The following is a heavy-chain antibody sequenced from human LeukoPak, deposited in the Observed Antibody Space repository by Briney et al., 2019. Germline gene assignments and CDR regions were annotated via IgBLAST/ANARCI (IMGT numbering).Heavy chain of an antibody. V-gene: IGHV3-23*01. J-gene: IGHJ5*02. CDR3: ARGKTSQNIVTRKTYNWFDP. CDR2: ISGSGGST. D-gene: IGHD2/OR15-2a*01. Sequence: PGGSLRLSCAASGFTFSSYGMSWVRQAPGKGLEWVSAISGSGGSTYYADSVKGRFTISRDNAKNSLYLQMKSLRAEDTAVYYRARGKTSQNIVTRKTYNWFDPWGQGTLVTVSS. CDR1: GFTFSSYG.